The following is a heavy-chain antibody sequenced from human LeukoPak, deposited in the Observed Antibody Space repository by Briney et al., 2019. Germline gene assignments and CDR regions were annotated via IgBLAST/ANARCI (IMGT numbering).Heavy chain of an antibody. CDR1: GGSISSGDYY. Sequence: PSETLSLTCTVSGGSISSGDYYWRWIRQPPGKALEWIGYIYYSGSTYYNPSLKSRVTISVDTSKNQFSLKLSSVTAAGTAVYYCARDDRTNGHGWFDPWGQGTLVTVSS. CDR3: ARDDRTNGHGWFDP. CDR2: IYYSGST. J-gene: IGHJ5*02. D-gene: IGHD2-8*01. V-gene: IGHV4-30-4*08.